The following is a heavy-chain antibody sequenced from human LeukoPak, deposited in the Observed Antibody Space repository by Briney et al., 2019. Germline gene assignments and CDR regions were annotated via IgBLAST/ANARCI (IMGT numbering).Heavy chain of an antibody. Sequence: GGSLRLSCAASGFTFSSYAIHWVRQAPGKGLEWVAVISYDGSYKYYADSVKGRFTISRDNSKNTLYLQMNSLRAEDTAVYYCAKDNSGSYTDWFDPWGQGTLVTVSS. CDR2: ISYDGSYK. V-gene: IGHV3-30*04. J-gene: IGHJ5*02. CDR1: GFTFSSYA. D-gene: IGHD1-26*01. CDR3: AKDNSGSYTDWFDP.